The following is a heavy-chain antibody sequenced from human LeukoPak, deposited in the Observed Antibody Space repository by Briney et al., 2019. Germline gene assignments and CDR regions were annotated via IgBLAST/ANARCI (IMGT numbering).Heavy chain of an antibody. CDR1: GFTLSSNY. Sequence: GRSLRLSCAASGFTLSSNYMSWVRQAPGKGLEGVSVIYSGGSTYYADSVKGRFTISRDNSKNTLYLQMNSLRAEDTAVYYCARDRIGYWGQGTLVTVSS. J-gene: IGHJ4*02. CDR2: IYSGGST. CDR3: ARDRIGY. V-gene: IGHV3-53*01.